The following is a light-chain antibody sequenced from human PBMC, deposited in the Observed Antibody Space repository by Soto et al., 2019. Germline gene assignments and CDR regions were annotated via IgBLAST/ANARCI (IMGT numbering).Light chain of an antibody. Sequence: DIVMTQSPDSLAVSLGERATINCKSSRSVLYSSNNKNYLAWYQQKPGQPPKLLIYWASTRESGVPDRFSGSGSGTDFTLTISSLQAEDVAVYYCQQYYSTPRTFGQENKVEIK. CDR3: QQYYSTPRT. CDR2: WAS. CDR1: RSVLYSSNNKNY. J-gene: IGKJ1*01. V-gene: IGKV4-1*01.